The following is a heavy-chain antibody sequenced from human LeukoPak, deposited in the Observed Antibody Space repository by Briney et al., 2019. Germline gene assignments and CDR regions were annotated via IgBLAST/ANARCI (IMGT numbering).Heavy chain of an antibody. CDR2: ISSSGSYI. D-gene: IGHD6-13*01. CDR3: ARVEEAAAFNP. CDR1: GFTFSSYS. V-gene: IGHV3-21*01. J-gene: IGHJ4*02. Sequence: SGGSLRLFCAASGFTFSSYSMNWVRQAPGKGLEWVSSISSSGSYIYYADSVKGRFTISRDNAKNSLYLQMNSLRAEDTAVYYCARVEEAAAFNPWGQGTLVTVSS.